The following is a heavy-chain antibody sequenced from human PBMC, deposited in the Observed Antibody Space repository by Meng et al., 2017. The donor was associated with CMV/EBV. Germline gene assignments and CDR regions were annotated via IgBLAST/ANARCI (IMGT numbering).Heavy chain of an antibody. CDR2: IYPGDSDT. V-gene: IGHV5-51*01. D-gene: IGHD2-15*01. J-gene: IGHJ4*02. CDR3: ARLNADVAPRY. Sequence: GGSLRLSCKGSGYSFTSYWIGWVRQMPGKGLEWMGIIYPGDSDTRYSPSFQGQVTISADKSISTAYLQWSSLKASDTATYYCARLNADVAPRYWGQGTLVTVSS. CDR1: GYSFTSYW.